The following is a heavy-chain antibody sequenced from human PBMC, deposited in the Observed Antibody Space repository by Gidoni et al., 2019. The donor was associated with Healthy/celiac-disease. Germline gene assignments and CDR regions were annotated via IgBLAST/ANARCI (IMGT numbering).Heavy chain of an antibody. CDR3: ARQGGGYQGMVYYYYYMDV. CDR2: IYYSGST. J-gene: IGHJ6*03. V-gene: IGHV4-39*01. D-gene: IGHD3-16*02. CDR1: GGSISSSSYY. Sequence: QLQLQESGPGLVKPSETLSLTCTVSGGSISSSSYYWGWIRQPPGKGLEWIGSIYYSGSTTYNPSLKSRVTISVDTSKNQFSLKLSSVTAADTAVYYCARQGGGYQGMVYYYYYMDVWGKGTTVTVSS.